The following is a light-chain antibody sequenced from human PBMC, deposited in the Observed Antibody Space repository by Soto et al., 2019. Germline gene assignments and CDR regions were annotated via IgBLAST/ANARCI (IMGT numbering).Light chain of an antibody. CDR2: ATS. Sequence: EIVLTQSPGTLSLSPGERATISCRASQSVSSSFLAWYQQEPGQAPRLLIYATSSRATGIPDRFSGSGSGTDFTLTISRLEPEDFAVYYCQQYGSSRLTFGGGTKVDIK. CDR3: QQYGSSRLT. V-gene: IGKV3-20*01. CDR1: QSVSSSF. J-gene: IGKJ4*01.